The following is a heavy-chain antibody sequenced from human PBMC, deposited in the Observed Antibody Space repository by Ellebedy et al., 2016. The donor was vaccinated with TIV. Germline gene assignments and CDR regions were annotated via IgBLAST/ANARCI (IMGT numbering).Heavy chain of an antibody. CDR3: ARTNAFDI. V-gene: IGHV4-59*01. Sequence: SETLSLTCTVSGDSINNYYWSWIRQPPGRGLEWIGCIYYTGTTYYNPSLKSRVTISLDTSKNQFSLKVNSVTAADTAVYYCARTNAFDIWGRGTMVTVSS. CDR1: GDSINNYY. J-gene: IGHJ3*02. CDR2: IYYTGTT.